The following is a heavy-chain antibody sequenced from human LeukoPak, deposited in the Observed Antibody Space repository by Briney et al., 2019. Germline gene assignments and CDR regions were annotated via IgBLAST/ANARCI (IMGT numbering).Heavy chain of an antibody. V-gene: IGHV3-23*01. CDR3: AKDVRLGISDP. J-gene: IGHJ5*02. CDR2: ITASGTAM. D-gene: IGHD6-13*01. Sequence: GGSLRLSCAASGFTFSSYSMNWVRQAPGKGLERVSHITASGTAMFYADSVKGRFTISRDNSKNTLYLQMNSLRAEDTAVYYCAKDVRLGISDPWGQGTLVTVSS. CDR1: GFTFSSYS.